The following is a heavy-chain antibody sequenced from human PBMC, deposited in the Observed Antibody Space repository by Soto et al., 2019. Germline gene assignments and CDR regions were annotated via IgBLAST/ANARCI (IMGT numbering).Heavy chain of an antibody. Sequence: QVQLVESGGVVAQPGRSLRLSCTVSGFTFNGHAMHWVRQAPGKGLEWVTQICYDGSNKYYAESVKGRFTISRDNSKNKLYLQMNSLRVEDTAVYYCARDGEGRAPYDLDVWGQGTWVTVSS. V-gene: IGHV3-33*01. D-gene: IGHD3-10*01. CDR2: ICYDGSNK. CDR3: ARDGEGRAPYDLDV. CDR1: GFTFNGHA. J-gene: IGHJ6*02.